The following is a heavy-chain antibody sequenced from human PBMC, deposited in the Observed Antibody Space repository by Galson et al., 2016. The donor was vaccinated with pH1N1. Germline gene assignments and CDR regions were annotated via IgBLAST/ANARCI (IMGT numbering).Heavy chain of an antibody. CDR2: MSAYNGNT. CDR1: GYTFTNYG. J-gene: IGHJ4*02. V-gene: IGHV1-18*01. CDR3: AIDVRISLWLPDF. D-gene: IGHD5-18*01. Sequence: SVKVSCKASGYTFTNYGITWVRQAPGQGLEWMAWMSAYNGNTNYAQKFQGRVTMATDTSTNTAYMELRNLTSDDTAVYYCAIDVRISLWLPDFWGQGTLVTVSS.